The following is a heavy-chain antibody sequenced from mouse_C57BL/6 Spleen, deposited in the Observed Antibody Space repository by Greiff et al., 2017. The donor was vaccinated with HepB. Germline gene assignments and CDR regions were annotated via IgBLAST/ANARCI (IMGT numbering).Heavy chain of an antibody. CDR1: GFTFSSYA. J-gene: IGHJ3*01. Sequence: EVKLVESGGGLVKPGGSLKLSCAASGFTFSSYAMSWVRQTPEKRLEWVATISDGGSYTYYPDNVKGRFTISRDNAKNNLYLQMSHLKSEDTAMYYCARDLCDYDDSPFAYWGQGTLVTVSA. D-gene: IGHD2-4*01. V-gene: IGHV5-4*01. CDR2: ISDGGSYT. CDR3: ARDLCDYDDSPFAY.